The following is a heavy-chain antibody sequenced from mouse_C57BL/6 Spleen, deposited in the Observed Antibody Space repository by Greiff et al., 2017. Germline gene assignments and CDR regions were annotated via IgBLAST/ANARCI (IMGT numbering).Heavy chain of an antibody. CDR2: ISDGGSYT. J-gene: IGHJ3*01. V-gene: IGHV5-4*01. D-gene: IGHD2-4*01. CDR1: GFTFSSYA. CDR3: ARDDDYGAWFAY. Sequence: EVQLVESGGGLVKPGGSLKLSCAASGFTFSSYAMSWVRQTPEKRLEWVATISDGGSYTYYPDNVKGRFTISRDNAKNNLYLQMSHLKSEDTAMYYCARDDDYGAWFAYWGQGTLVTVSA.